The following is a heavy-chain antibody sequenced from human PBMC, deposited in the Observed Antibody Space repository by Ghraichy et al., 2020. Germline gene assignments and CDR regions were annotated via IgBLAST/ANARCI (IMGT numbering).Heavy chain of an antibody. CDR2: INPNNGDT. J-gene: IGHJ5*02. CDR3: TREFSAEQLVP. D-gene: IGHD6-13*01. Sequence: ASVKVSCKASGYTFTAYYIHWVRQAPGQGLEWMGWINPNNGDTKYVRKFQGRVTMTRDTSISTAYMELSRLRSDDTAVYYCTREFSAEQLVPWGQGTLVTVSS. V-gene: IGHV1-2*02. CDR1: GYTFTAYY.